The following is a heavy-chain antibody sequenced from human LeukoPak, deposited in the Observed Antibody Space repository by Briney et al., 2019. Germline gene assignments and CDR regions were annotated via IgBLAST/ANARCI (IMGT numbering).Heavy chain of an antibody. Sequence: PGGSLRLSCAASGFTVSSNFLSWVRQPPGKGLEWVSDIYSGGSTYYADSVKGRFTISRDNFKNTVYLQMNSLRAEETAVYYCAKSHPPTVTTEEGEYLQHWGQGTLVTVSS. D-gene: IGHD4-17*01. V-gene: IGHV3-53*05. CDR2: IYSGGST. CDR1: GFTVSSNF. CDR3: AKSHPPTVTTEEGEYLQH. J-gene: IGHJ1*01.